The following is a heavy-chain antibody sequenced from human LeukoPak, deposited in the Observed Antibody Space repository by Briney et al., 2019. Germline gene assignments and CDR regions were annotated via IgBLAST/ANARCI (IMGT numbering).Heavy chain of an antibody. CDR3: ARFGGSSPFDP. D-gene: IGHD1-26*01. J-gene: IGHJ5*02. Sequence: GASVKVSCKASGDTFWSHGISWVRQATRQGREWMGRIIPILGIANYAQKFKGRVTITADKSTSTAYMELSSLRSEDTAVYYCARFGGSSPFDPWGQGTLVTVSS. V-gene: IGHV1-69*04. CDR1: GDTFWSHG. CDR2: IIPILGIA.